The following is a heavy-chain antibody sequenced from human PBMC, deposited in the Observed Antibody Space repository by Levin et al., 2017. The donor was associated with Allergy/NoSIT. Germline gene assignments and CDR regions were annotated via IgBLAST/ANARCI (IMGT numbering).Heavy chain of an antibody. CDR1: GGSITTNSYY. CDR2: IYHSGST. CDR3: ARDEMVHEIQYYYGMDV. D-gene: IGHD2-8*01. Sequence: SQTLSLPCTVSGGSITTNSYYWGWIRQPPGKGLEWIGNIYHSGSTYYTPSLRSRVTISVDTSKNQFSLRVNSVTAADTAVYYCARDEMVHEIQYYYGMDVWGQGTTVTVSS. J-gene: IGHJ6*02. V-gene: IGHV4-39*07.